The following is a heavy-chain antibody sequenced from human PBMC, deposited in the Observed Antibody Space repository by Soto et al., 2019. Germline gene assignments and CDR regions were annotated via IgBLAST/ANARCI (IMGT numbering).Heavy chain of an antibody. V-gene: IGHV1-69*13. D-gene: IGHD2-2*01. Sequence: SVKVSCKASGGTFSSYAISWVRQAPGQGLEWMGGIIPIFGTANYAQKFQGRVTITADECTSTAYMELSSLRSEDTAVYYCATKGNIVVVPAARPPSVYYYGMDVWGQGTTVTVSS. J-gene: IGHJ6*02. CDR1: GGTFSSYA. CDR2: IIPIFGTA. CDR3: ATKGNIVVVPAARPPSVYYYGMDV.